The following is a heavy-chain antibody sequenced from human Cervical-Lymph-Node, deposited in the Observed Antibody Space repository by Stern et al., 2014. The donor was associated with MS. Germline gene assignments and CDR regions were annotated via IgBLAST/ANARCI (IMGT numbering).Heavy chain of an antibody. D-gene: IGHD2/OR15-2a*01. V-gene: IGHV1-2*02. J-gene: IGHJ6*02. Sequence: VQLVESGAEVKKPGASVNVSCRASGYTFTGHYIHWMRQAPGHGLEWMGWINTQSSVTNYAQKFQGRVTMTRDTSFNTGYMELSSLTSDDTAVYYCVRDSHSTGSNIRNYYYGMDVWGQGTTVAVSS. CDR2: INTQSSVT. CDR1: GYTFTGHY. CDR3: VRDSHSTGSNIRNYYYGMDV.